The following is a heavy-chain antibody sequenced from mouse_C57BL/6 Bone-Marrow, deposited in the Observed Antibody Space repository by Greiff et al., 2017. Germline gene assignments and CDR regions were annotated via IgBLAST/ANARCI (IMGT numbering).Heavy chain of an antibody. CDR2: IYPGDGDT. CDR1: GYAFSSSW. Sequence: QVQLQQSGPELVKPGASVKISCKASGYAFSSSWMNWVKQRPGKGLEWIGRIYPGDGDTNYNGKFKGKATLTADKYSSTAYMHLSSLTSEDSAVYFCSRSGRNPQLWNYFDYWGQGTTLTVSS. CDR3: SRSGRNPQLWNYFDY. J-gene: IGHJ2*01. V-gene: IGHV1-82*01. D-gene: IGHD3-1*01.